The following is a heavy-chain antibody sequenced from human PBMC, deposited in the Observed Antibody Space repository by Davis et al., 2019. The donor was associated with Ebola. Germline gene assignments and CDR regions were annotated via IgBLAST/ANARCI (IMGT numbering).Heavy chain of an antibody. J-gene: IGHJ4*02. V-gene: IGHV3-73*01. CDR2: IRSKANSYAT. CDR3: TGAPRGYSYGYGGDY. CDR1: GFTFSGSA. D-gene: IGHD5-18*01. Sequence: PGGSLRLSCAASGFTFSGSAMHWVRQASGKGLEWAGRIRSKANSYATAYAASVKGRFTISRDDSKNTTYLQMNSLKTEDTAVYYCTGAPRGYSYGYGGDYWGQGTLVTVSS.